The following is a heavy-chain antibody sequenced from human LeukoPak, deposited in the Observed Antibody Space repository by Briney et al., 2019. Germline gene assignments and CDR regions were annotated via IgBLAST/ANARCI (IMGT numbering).Heavy chain of an antibody. J-gene: IGHJ4*02. Sequence: GGSLRLSCAASGFTFSSYSMNWVRQAPGKGLEWVSSISSSSGYIYYADSVKGRFTISRDNAKNSLYLQMNSLRAEDTAVYYCASARPPYQLLEHSGYWGQGTLVTVSS. CDR1: GFTFSSYS. D-gene: IGHD2-2*01. CDR2: ISSSSGYI. CDR3: ASARPPYQLLEHSGY. V-gene: IGHV3-21*01.